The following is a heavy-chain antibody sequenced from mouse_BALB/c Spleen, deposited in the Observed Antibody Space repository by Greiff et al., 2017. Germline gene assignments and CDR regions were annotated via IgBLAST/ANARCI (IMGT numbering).Heavy chain of an antibody. CDR2: ISSGGST. CDR3: ARVENYAMDY. CDR1: GFTFSSYA. J-gene: IGHJ4*01. V-gene: IGHV5-6-5*01. Sequence: EVHLVESGGGLVKPGGSLKLSCAASGFTFSSYAMSWVRQTPEKRLEWVASISSGGSTYYPDSVKGRFTISRDNARNILYLQMSSLRSEDTAMYYCARVENYAMDYWGQGTSVTVSS.